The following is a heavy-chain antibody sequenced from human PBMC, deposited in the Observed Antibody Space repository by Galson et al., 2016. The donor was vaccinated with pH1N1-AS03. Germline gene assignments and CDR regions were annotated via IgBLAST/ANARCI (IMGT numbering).Heavy chain of an antibody. CDR1: GFTFSSYA. Sequence: SLRLSCAASGFTFSSYAMFWVRQAPGKGLEYVSAISGNGFSTYYASSVKDRFTISRDNAKNSLYLQMNSLTAEDTAIYYCARTSGAYFGSAFDIWGQGTMVTVSS. CDR3: ARTSGAYFGSAFDI. CDR2: ISGNGFST. V-gene: IGHV3-64*01. D-gene: IGHD1-26*01. J-gene: IGHJ3*02.